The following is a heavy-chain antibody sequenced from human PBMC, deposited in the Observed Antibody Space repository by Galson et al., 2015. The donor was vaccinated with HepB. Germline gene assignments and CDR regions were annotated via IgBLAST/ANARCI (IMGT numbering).Heavy chain of an antibody. J-gene: IGHJ5*02. D-gene: IGHD3-16*02. CDR1: GCIFTNYW. CDR2: IREDGYET. Sequence: SLRLSCAVSGCIFTNYWMSWVRQAPGKGPEWVANIREDGYETHYVDSVRGRFTISRDNNRRSLCLHMDSLRADDTAVYYCARERYGDSESLLNHWGRGTLVTVSS. V-gene: IGHV3-7*03. CDR3: ARERYGDSESLLNH.